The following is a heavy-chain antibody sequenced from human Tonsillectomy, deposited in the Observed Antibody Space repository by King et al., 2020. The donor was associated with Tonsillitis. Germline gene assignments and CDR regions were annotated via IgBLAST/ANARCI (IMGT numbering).Heavy chain of an antibody. CDR2: INHSGST. J-gene: IGHJ6*03. V-gene: IGHV4-34*01. CDR3: ARGSRGFSYGFSYYYYCMDV. Sequence: VQLQQWGARLLKPSETLSLTCAVYGGSFSDYYWSWIRQPPGKGLEWIGEINHSGSTNYNPSLKSRVTISVDTSMNQFSLKLSSVTAADTAVYYCARGSRGFSYGFSYYYYCMDVWGEGTTVTVSS. CDR1: GGSFSDYY. D-gene: IGHD5-18*01.